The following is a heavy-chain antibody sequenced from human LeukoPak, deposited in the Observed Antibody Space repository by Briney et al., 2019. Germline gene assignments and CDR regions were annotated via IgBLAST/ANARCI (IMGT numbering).Heavy chain of an antibody. CDR1: GGTFSSYA. J-gene: IGHJ4*02. Sequence: SVKVSCKASGGTFSSYAISWVRQAPGHGLEWMGRIIPILGIANYAQKFQGRVTITADKSTSTAYMELSSLRSEDTAVYYCAKSERAYSSSWLDGDYWGQGTLVTVSS. V-gene: IGHV1-69*04. CDR2: IIPILGIA. CDR3: AKSERAYSSSWLDGDY. D-gene: IGHD6-13*01.